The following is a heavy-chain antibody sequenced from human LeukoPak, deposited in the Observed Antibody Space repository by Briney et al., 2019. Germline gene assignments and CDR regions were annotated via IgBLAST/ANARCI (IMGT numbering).Heavy chain of an antibody. D-gene: IGHD2-15*01. Sequence: PSETLSLTCTVSGGSVSSGSYYWSWIRQPPGKGLDWSGYIYDSRSTNYNPSLKSRVTISVDTSKNQFSLTLSPVTAADTAADYCARAPCSGGSCYGFDYWGQGTLVTVSS. CDR3: ARAPCSGGSCYGFDY. V-gene: IGHV4-61*01. CDR1: GGSVSSGSYY. J-gene: IGHJ4*02. CDR2: IYDSRST.